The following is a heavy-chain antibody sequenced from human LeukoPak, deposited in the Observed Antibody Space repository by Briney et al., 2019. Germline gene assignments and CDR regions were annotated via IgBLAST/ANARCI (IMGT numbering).Heavy chain of an antibody. CDR3: AKDLWDIVVVPAAPGYYGMDV. CDR1: EFTFSIYG. Sequence: AGPSLRLAYAASEFTFSIYGMHSVRHDPGGWMEWLAFILFDGSNKYYADSVKGRFAISRDNSKNTLYLQMNSLRAEDTAVYYCAKDLWDIVVVPAAPGYYGMDVWGQGTTVTVSS. D-gene: IGHD2-2*01. J-gene: IGHJ6*02. V-gene: IGHV3-30*18. CDR2: ILFDGSNK.